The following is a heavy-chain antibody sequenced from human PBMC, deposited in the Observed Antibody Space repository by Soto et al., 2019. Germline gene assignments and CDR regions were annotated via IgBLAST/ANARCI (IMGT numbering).Heavy chain of an antibody. D-gene: IGHD6-13*01. CDR2: INAGNGNT. J-gene: IGHJ5*02. CDR3: ARHRPAAQFHP. CDR1: GYTFTSYA. V-gene: IGHV1-3*01. Sequence: ASVKVSCKACGYTFTSYAMHWVRQAPGQRLEWMGWINAGNGNTKYSQKFQGRVTITRDTSASTAYMELSSLRSEDTAVYYCARHRPAAQFHPWGQATQVTVSS.